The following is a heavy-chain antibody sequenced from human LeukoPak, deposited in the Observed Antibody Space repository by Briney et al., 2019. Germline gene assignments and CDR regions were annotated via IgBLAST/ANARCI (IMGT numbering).Heavy chain of an antibody. Sequence: PGGSLRLSCAASGLSISDQYMSWVRQAPGKGLEWVSIIQGGVNIYYADSVKGRITVSRDNSKNTVYLQMNSLRAEDTAVYYCARDRGYAMDVWGQGTTVTVSS. CDR1: GLSISDQY. CDR3: ARDRGYAMDV. V-gene: IGHV3-53*01. CDR2: IQGGVNI. D-gene: IGHD1-1*01. J-gene: IGHJ6*02.